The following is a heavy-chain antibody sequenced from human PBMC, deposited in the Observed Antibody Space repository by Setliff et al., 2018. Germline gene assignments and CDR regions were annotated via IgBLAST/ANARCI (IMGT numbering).Heavy chain of an antibody. Sequence: GGSLRLSCSASGFTFSDYSMNWVRQATGKGLEWVSYIRSSSSTIYYADSVKGRFTISRDNAKNSLYLQMNSLRVDETAVYYCAKGGGSGFGLEYLESWGQGTLVTAPQ. D-gene: IGHD3-3*01. V-gene: IGHV3-48*01. CDR1: GFTFSDYS. CDR2: IRSSSSTI. J-gene: IGHJ4*02. CDR3: AKGGGSGFGLEYLES.